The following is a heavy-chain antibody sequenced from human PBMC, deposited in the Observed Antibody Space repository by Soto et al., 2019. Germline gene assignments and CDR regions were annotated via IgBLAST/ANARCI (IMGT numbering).Heavy chain of an antibody. D-gene: IGHD1-26*01. V-gene: IGHV3-30-3*01. J-gene: IGHJ4*02. CDR1: GFTFSSYA. CDR3: ARDRSGATTGYFDY. CDR2: ISYDGSNK. Sequence: VGSLRLSCAASGFTFSSYAVHWVRQAPGKGLEWVAVISYDGSNKYYADSVKGRFTISRDNSKNTLYLQMNSLRAEDTAVYYCARDRSGATTGYFDYWGQGTLVTVSS.